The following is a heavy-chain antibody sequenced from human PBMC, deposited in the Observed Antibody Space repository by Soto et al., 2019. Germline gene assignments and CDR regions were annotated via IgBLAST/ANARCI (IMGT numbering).Heavy chain of an antibody. Sequence: GESLKISCAASGFTFSSYGMHWVRQAPGKGLEWVAVIWYDGSNKYYADSVKGRFTISRDNSKNTLYLQMNSLRAEDTAVYYCARDRNSHYFDYWGQGTLVTVS. CDR3: ARDRNSHYFDY. CDR2: IWYDGSNK. D-gene: IGHD6-13*01. CDR1: GFTFSSYG. J-gene: IGHJ4*02. V-gene: IGHV3-33*01.